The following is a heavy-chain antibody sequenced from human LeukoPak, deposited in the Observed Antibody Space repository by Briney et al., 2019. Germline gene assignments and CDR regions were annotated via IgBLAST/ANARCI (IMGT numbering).Heavy chain of an antibody. CDR2: ISGSGGGT. CDR1: GFTFSSYG. D-gene: IGHD6-19*01. Sequence: GGSLRLSCAASGFTFSSYGMSWVRQAPGKGLEWVSAISGSGGGTYYADSVKGRFTISRDNSKNTLYLQMNSLRAADTAVYYCAKDYSSGWNDYWGQGTLVTVSS. J-gene: IGHJ4*02. CDR3: AKDYSSGWNDY. V-gene: IGHV3-23*01.